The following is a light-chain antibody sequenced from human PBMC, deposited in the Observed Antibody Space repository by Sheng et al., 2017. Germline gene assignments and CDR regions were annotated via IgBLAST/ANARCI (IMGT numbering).Light chain of an antibody. CDR2: SAS. J-gene: IGKJ4*01. CDR1: QDIRNS. Sequence: DIQVTQSPSSLSASVGDRVTITCRASQDIRNSLAWFQHKPGKVPQRLIYSASRLQSGVPSRFSGSGSGAEFTLTISSLQPEDFATYYCLQHKTYPLSFGGGPRWKS. CDR3: LQHKTYPLS. V-gene: IGKV1-17*03.